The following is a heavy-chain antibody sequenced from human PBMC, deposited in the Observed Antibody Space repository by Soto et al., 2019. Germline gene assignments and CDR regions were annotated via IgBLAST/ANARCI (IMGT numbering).Heavy chain of an antibody. CDR3: ARAWFGEHNWFDP. J-gene: IGHJ5*02. CDR1: GGSISSYY. D-gene: IGHD3-10*01. Sequence: SETLSLTCTVSGGSISSYYWSWIRQPPGKGLEWIGYIYYSGSTNYNPSLKSRVTISVDTSKNQFSLKLSSVTAADTAVYYCARAWFGEHNWFDPWGQGTLVTVSS. CDR2: IYYSGST. V-gene: IGHV4-59*01.